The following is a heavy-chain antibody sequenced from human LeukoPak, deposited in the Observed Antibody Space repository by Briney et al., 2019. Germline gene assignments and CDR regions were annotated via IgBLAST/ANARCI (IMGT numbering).Heavy chain of an antibody. CDR2: IYYSGST. V-gene: IGHV4-59*01. CDR1: GGSISSYY. J-gene: IGHJ1*01. D-gene: IGHD5-24*01. CDR3: ARGAKKLEMATNTPAEYFQH. Sequence: SETLSLTCTVSGGSISSYYWSWIRQPPGKGLEWIGYIYYSGSTNYNPSLKCRVTISVDTSKNQFSLKLSSVTAADTAVYYCARGAKKLEMATNTPAEYFQHWGQGTLVTVSS.